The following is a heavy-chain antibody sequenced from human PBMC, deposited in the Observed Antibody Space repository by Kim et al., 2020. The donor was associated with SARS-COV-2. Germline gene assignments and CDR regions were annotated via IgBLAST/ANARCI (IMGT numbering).Heavy chain of an antibody. Sequence: SETLSLTCAVSGGSISSSNWWSWVRQPPGKGLEWIGEIYHSGSTNYNPSLKSRVTISVDKSKNQFSLKLSSVTAADTAVYYCARDRGGLDSYGYKDAFDIWGQGTMVTVSS. D-gene: IGHD5-18*01. CDR2: IYHSGST. J-gene: IGHJ3*02. CDR1: GGSISSSNW. CDR3: ARDRGGLDSYGYKDAFDI. V-gene: IGHV4-4*02.